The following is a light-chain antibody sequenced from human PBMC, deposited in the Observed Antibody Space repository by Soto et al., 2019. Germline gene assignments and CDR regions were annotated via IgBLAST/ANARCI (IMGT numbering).Light chain of an antibody. CDR1: SSNIGSNH. V-gene: IGLV1-47*01. CDR3: SARDDSLRGVV. J-gene: IGLJ2*01. Sequence: QSVLTQTPSTSGTPGQRVTNSCSGSSSNIGSNHVYWYQQFPGMAPKLLMYRSDQRPTGVPDRFSGSKSGTSASLAISGLRPDDEADYYCSARDDSLRGVVFGGGTKLTVL. CDR2: RSD.